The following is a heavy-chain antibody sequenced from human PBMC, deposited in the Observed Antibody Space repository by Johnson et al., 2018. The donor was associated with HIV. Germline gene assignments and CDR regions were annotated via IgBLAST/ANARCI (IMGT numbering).Heavy chain of an antibody. CDR2: IWYDGSNK. CDR1: GFTFSSYG. CDR3: AKEMYYFNSGNHFDAFHV. Sequence: QVLLVESGGGVVQPGRSLRLSCAASGFTFSSYGMHWVRQAPGKGLEWVAVIWYDGSNKYYADSVRGRFTISRDNSKNTLSLQMNTLRAEDTAVYYCAKEMYYFNSGNHFDAFHVWGQGTLVTVSS. V-gene: IGHV3-33*06. D-gene: IGHD3-10*01. J-gene: IGHJ3*01.